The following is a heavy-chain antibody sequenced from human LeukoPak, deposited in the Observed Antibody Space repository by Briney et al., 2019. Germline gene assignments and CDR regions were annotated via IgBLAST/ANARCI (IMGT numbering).Heavy chain of an antibody. Sequence: PSETLSLTCTVSGGSISSYYWSWIRQPAGKGLEWIGRIYTSGSTNYDPSLKSRVTMSVDTSKNQFSLKLSSVTAADTAVYYCARGGHPLQLNDAFDIWGQGTMVTVSS. CDR3: ARGGHPLQLNDAFDI. J-gene: IGHJ3*02. V-gene: IGHV4-4*07. D-gene: IGHD6-6*01. CDR2: IYTSGST. CDR1: GGSISSYY.